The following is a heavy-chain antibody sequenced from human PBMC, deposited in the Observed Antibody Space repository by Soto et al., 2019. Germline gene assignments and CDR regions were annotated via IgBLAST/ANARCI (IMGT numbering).Heavy chain of an antibody. CDR1: GITFSNYM. D-gene: IGHD2-15*01. V-gene: IGHV3-23*01. CDR3: APHVYGSGGSCQYDAFAI. CDR2: ITAGGDGT. J-gene: IGHJ3*02. Sequence: EVQVLESGGGLVQPGGSLRLSCEASGITFSNYMMTWIRQPPGKGLEWVSTITAGGDGTYYAHSVKCRFTMSRETSKNTRYLQMNSRRAEDTAVYYCAPHVYGSGGSCQYDAFAIRGQGTMVTVSS.